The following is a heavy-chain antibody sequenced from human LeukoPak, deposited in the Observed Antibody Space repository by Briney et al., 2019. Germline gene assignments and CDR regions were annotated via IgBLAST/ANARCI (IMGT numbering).Heavy chain of an antibody. CDR3: ARAGRNYDFWSGYRDYYYYGMDV. J-gene: IGHJ6*02. Sequence: SETLSLTCTVSGGSISSYYWSWIRQPPGKGLEWIGYIYYSGSTNYNPSLKSRVTISVDTSKNQFSLKLSSVTAADTAVYYSARAGRNYDFWSGYRDYYYYGMDVWGQGTTVTVSS. CDR1: GGSISSYY. D-gene: IGHD3-3*01. V-gene: IGHV4-59*01. CDR2: IYYSGST.